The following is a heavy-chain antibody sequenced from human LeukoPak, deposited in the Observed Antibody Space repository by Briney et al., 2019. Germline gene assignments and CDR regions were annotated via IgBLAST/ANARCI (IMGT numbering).Heavy chain of an antibody. CDR3: ARGAYNKYCSSTSCPRNY. D-gene: IGHD2-2*01. Sequence: ASVKVSCKASGYTFTSYDINRVRQATGQGLEWMGWMNPNSGNTGYAQKFQGRVTMTRNTSISTAYMELSSLRSEDTAVYYCARGAYNKYCSSTSCPRNYWGQGTLVTVSS. CDR1: GYTFTSYD. CDR2: MNPNSGNT. V-gene: IGHV1-8*01. J-gene: IGHJ4*02.